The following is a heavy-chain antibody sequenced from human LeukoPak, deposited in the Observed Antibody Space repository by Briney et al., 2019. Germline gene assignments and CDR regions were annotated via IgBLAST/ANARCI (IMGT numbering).Heavy chain of an antibody. Sequence: GGSLRLSCAASGFTFSSYVMHWVRQAPGKGLEWVSAISGSGGSTYYADSVKGRFTISRDNSKNTLYLQMNSLRAEDTAVYYCAKRVQLWYYYYYYYMDVWGKGTTVTVSS. V-gene: IGHV3-23*01. CDR2: ISGSGGST. J-gene: IGHJ6*03. CDR3: AKRVQLWYYYYYYYMDV. CDR1: GFTFSSYV. D-gene: IGHD5-18*01.